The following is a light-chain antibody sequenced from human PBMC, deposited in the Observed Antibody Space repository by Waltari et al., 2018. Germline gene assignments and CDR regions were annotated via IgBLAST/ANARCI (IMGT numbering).Light chain of an antibody. CDR2: KDI. J-gene: IGLJ2*01. CDR3: QSADSSGTYVV. V-gene: IGLV3-25*03. Sequence: SYELTQPPSVSVSPGPTARITCSGDALPKRYAYWYQQKPGQAPVLVIYKDIERPSGIPERFSGSRSGTTVTLTISGVQAEDEADYYCQSADSSGTYVVFGGGTKLTVL. CDR1: ALPKRY.